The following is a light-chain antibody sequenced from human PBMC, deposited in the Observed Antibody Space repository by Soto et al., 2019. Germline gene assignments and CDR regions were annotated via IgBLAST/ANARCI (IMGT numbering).Light chain of an antibody. Sequence: DIQMTQSHSTLSASVGDRVTITCRASQSISSWLAWYQQKPGKAPKLLIYDASSLESGVPSRFSGSGSGTEFTLTISSLQPDDFATYYCQQYNRYRFGQGTKLEIK. J-gene: IGKJ2*03. CDR2: DAS. CDR3: QQYNRYR. V-gene: IGKV1-5*01. CDR1: QSISSW.